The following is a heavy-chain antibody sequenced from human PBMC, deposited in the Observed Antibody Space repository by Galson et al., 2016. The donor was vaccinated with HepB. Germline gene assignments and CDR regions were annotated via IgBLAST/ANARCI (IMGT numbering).Heavy chain of an antibody. J-gene: IGHJ4*02. V-gene: IGHV2-5*02. CDR1: GFSLSTSGVG. Sequence: PALVKPTQTLTLTCTFSGFSLSTSGVGVGWIRQPPGKALEWLALIYWDDDKRYSPSLKSRLTITKDTSKNQVVLTMTNMDPVDTATYYCSHRIATAGRGHFGYWGQGTLVTVSS. CDR3: SHRIATAGRGHFGY. D-gene: IGHD6-13*01. CDR2: IYWDDDK.